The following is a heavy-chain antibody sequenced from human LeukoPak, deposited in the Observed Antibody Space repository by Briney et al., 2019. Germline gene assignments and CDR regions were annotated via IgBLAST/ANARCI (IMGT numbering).Heavy chain of an antibody. D-gene: IGHD4-17*01. V-gene: IGHV3-30-3*01. CDR3: ARNDYGDQNWFDP. CDR2: ISYDGSNK. J-gene: IGHJ5*02. CDR1: GFTFSSYA. Sequence: PGGSLRLSCAASGFTFSSYAMHWVRQAPGKGLEWVAVISYDGSNKYYADSVKGRFTISRDNSKNTLYLQMNSLRAEDTAVYYCARNDYGDQNWFDPWGQGTLVTVSS.